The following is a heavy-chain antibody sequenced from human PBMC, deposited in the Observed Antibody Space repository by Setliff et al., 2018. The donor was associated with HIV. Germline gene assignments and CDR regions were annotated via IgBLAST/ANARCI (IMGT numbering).Heavy chain of an antibody. CDR1: GGSISSYY. V-gene: IGHV4-59*08. J-gene: IGHJ6*03. CDR3: ARGVRGYGEIRYFFYYYYMDV. Sequence: LSLTCTVSGGSISSYYWSWIRQPPGKGLEWVGYIYYSGSTNYNPSLKSRVTISVDTSKNQFSLKLSSVTAADTAVYYCARGVRGYGEIRYFFYYYYMDVWG. D-gene: IGHD3-9*01. CDR2: IYYSGST.